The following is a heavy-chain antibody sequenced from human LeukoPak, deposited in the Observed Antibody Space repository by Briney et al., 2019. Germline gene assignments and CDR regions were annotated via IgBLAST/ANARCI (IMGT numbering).Heavy chain of an antibody. Sequence: EASVKVSCKASGYTFTSYAMNWVRQAPGQGLEWMGWINTNTGNPTYAQGFTGRFVFSLDTSVSTAYLQISSLKAEDTAVYYCARARSPFDSSGWYEGIDYWGQGTLVTVSS. CDR3: ARARSPFDSSGWYEGIDY. CDR1: GYTFTSYA. D-gene: IGHD6-19*01. J-gene: IGHJ4*02. V-gene: IGHV7-4-1*02. CDR2: INTNTGNP.